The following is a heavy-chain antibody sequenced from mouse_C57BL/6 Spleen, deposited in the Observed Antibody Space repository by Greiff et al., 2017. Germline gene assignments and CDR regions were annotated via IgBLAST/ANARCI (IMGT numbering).Heavy chain of an antibody. CDR1: GFTFTDYY. J-gene: IGHJ4*01. CDR3: AREYYGSSYGAMDY. D-gene: IGHD1-1*01. CDR2: INPNNGGT. Sequence: VQLQQSGPELVKPGASVKISCKASGFTFTDYYMNWVKQSHGKSLEWIGDINPNNGGTSSNPKFKGKATLTVDKSASTAYMVRRSLTSEASAVYDSAREYYGSSYGAMDYWGQGTSVTVSS. V-gene: IGHV1-26*01.